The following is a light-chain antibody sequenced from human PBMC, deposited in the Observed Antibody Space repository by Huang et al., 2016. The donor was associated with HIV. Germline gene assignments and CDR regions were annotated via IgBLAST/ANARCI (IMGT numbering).Light chain of an antibody. V-gene: IGKV3-20*01. CDR1: QTINNNY. CDR2: GAS. J-gene: IGKJ2*01. CDR3: QQYDSSPTT. Sequence: EIVLTQSPGTLSFSPGEGVTLSCRASQTINNNYIAWYQQKPGQSPSLLIYGASRRATGVPDRFSGGGSGTDFTLTISRLEPEDCAVFYCQQYDSSPTTFGQGTKLEIK.